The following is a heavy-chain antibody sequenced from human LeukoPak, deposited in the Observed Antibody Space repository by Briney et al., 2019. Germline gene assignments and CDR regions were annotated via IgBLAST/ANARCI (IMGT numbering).Heavy chain of an antibody. CDR3: ARGITMTIVAPGY. CDR1: GFTVNNNY. Sequence: GGSLRLSCAASGFTVNNNYMTWVRQAPRKGLEWVSVLYGNSVTYYADSVKGRFTISRDSSKNTLYLQMNSLRAEDTAVYYCARGITMTIVAPGYWGQGTLVTVSS. CDR2: LYGNSVT. J-gene: IGHJ4*02. D-gene: IGHD3-22*01. V-gene: IGHV3-53*01.